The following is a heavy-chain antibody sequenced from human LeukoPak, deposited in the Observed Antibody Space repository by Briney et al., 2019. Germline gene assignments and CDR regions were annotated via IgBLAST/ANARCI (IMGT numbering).Heavy chain of an antibody. V-gene: IGHV3-21*01. CDR2: ISSSSSYI. D-gene: IGHD6-19*01. CDR3: ARDGGQWHSDLVRYYYSGMDV. J-gene: IGHJ6*02. CDR1: GFTFSSYS. Sequence: GGSLRLSCAASGFTFSSYSMNWVRQAPGKGLEWVSSISSSSSYIYYADSVKGRFTISRDNAKNSLYLQMNSLRAEDTAVYYRARDGGQWHSDLVRYYYSGMDVWGQGTTVTVSS.